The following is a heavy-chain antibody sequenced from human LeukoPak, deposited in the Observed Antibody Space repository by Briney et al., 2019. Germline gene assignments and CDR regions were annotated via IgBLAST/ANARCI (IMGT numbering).Heavy chain of an antibody. J-gene: IGHJ6*03. CDR2: ISSSSSYI. CDR1: GFTFSSYS. CDR3: ARENLKYDFWSGCPYYYYYYYMDV. Sequence: PGGSLRLSCAASGFTFSSYSMNWVRQAPGKGLEWVSSISSSSSYIYYADSVKGRFTISRDNAKNSLYLQMNSLRAEDTAVYYCARENLKYDFWSGCPYYYYYYYMDVWGKGTTVTVSS. V-gene: IGHV3-21*01. D-gene: IGHD3-3*01.